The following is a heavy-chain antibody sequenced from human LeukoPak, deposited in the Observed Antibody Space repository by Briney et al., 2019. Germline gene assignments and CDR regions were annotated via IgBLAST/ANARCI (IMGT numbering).Heavy chain of an antibody. CDR2: INHSGST. D-gene: IGHD4/OR15-4a*01. J-gene: IGHJ4*02. Sequence: SETLSLTCAVYGGSFSGYYWSWIRQPPGKGLEWIGEINHSGSTNYNPSLKSRVTISVDTSKNQFSLKLSSVTAADTAVYYCASSWVPHRGFDYWGQGTLVTVSS. CDR1: GGSFSGYY. CDR3: ASSWVPHRGFDY. V-gene: IGHV4-34*01.